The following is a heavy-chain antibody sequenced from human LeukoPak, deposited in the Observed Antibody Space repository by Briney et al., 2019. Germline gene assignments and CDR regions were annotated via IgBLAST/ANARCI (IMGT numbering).Heavy chain of an antibody. CDR2: ISGSGDDT. CDR1: GFTFSSYA. V-gene: IGHV3-23*01. CDR3: AKDSGSYYFYFDY. J-gene: IGHJ4*02. D-gene: IGHD1-26*01. Sequence: GGSLRLSCAASGFTFSSYAMSWVRQAPGKGLEWVSAISGSGDDTYYADSVKGRFTISRDNSKNILYLQMNSLRAEDTAEYYCAKDSGSYYFYFDYWGQGTLVTVSS.